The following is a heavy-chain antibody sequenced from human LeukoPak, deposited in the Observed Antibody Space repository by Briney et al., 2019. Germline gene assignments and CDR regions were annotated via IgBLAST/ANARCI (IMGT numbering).Heavy chain of an antibody. D-gene: IGHD2-2*01. CDR1: GFIFSSYW. Sequence: GGSLRLSCAASGFIFSSYWMSWVRQAPGKGLEWVAKVNPDGNEKYYVDSVKGRFTISRDNAKNSLYLQMNSLRAEDTAVYYCARDRRCSSTSCYYFDYWGQGTLVTVSS. J-gene: IGHJ4*02. V-gene: IGHV3-7*01. CDR3: ARDRRCSSTSCYYFDY. CDR2: VNPDGNEK.